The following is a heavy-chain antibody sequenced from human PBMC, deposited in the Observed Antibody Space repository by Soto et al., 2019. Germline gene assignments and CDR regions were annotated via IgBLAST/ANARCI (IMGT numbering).Heavy chain of an antibody. CDR3: TRDNYYDSSGYHIFDY. V-gene: IGHV3-49*04. Sequence: GGSLRLSCTASGFTFGDYAMSWVRQAPGKGLEWVGFIRSKAYGGTTEYAASVKGRFTISRDDSKSIAYLQMNSLKTEDTAVYYCTRDNYYDSSGYHIFDYWGQGTLVTVSS. CDR2: IRSKAYGGTT. J-gene: IGHJ4*02. D-gene: IGHD3-22*01. CDR1: GFTFGDYA.